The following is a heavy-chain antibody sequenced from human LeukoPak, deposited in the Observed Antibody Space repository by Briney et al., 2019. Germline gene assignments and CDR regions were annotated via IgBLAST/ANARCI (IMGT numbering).Heavy chain of an antibody. J-gene: IGHJ4*02. V-gene: IGHV3-9*01. D-gene: IGHD2-2*01. CDR2: ISWNSGSI. CDR1: GFTLDDYA. CDR3: AKDHCSSTSCHFDY. Sequence: GGSLRLSCAASGFTLDDYAMHGVRQAPGKGLEWVSGISWNSGSIGYADSVKGRFTISRDNAKNSLYLQMNSLRAEDTALYYCAKDHCSSTSCHFDYWGQGTLVTVSS.